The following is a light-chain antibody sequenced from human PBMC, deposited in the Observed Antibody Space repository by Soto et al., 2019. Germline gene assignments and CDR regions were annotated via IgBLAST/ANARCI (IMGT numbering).Light chain of an antibody. V-gene: IGKV3-20*01. CDR2: GAS. CDR3: QQYGSSPWT. CDR1: QSVSSCY. J-gene: IGKJ1*01. Sequence: EIVLTQSPGTLSLSPGERATLSCRDSQSVSSCYLAWYQQKPGQAPRPLIYGASSSAIGIPDRFSGSGSGTDFTFTISRLEPEDFAVYYCQQYGSSPWTFGQGTKVDIK.